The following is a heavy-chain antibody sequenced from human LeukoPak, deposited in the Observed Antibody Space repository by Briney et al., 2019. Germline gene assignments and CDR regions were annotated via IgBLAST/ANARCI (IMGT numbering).Heavy chain of an antibody. V-gene: IGHV4-4*07. D-gene: IGHD6-19*01. CDR2: IYTSGST. CDR3: ARIRGQWLDSDYFDY. CDR1: GVSISSYY. J-gene: IGHJ4*02. Sequence: SETLSLTCTVSGVSISSYYWSWIRQPAGKVLEWIGRIYTSGSTNYNPSLKSRVTMSVDTSKNQFSLKLSSVTAADTAVYYCARIRGQWLDSDYFDYWGQGTLVTVSS.